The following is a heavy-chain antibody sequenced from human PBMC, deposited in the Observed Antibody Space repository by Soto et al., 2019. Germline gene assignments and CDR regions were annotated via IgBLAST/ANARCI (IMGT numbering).Heavy chain of an antibody. J-gene: IGHJ6*02. CDR3: ARTHGDYVSYYYGMDV. D-gene: IGHD4-17*01. CDR2: IYYSGST. V-gene: IGHV4-31*03. Sequence: ASETLSLTCTVSGGSISSGGYYWSWIRQHPRKGLEWIGYIYYSGSTYYNPSLKSRVTISVDTSKNQFSLKLSSVTAADTAVYYCARTHGDYVSYYYGMDVWGQGTTVTVSS. CDR1: GGSISSGGYY.